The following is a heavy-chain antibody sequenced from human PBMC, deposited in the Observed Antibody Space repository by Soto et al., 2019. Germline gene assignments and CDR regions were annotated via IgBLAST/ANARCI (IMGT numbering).Heavy chain of an antibody. CDR2: ISYDGSNK. CDR3: VSYYYGMDV. CDR1: GFTFSSYG. J-gene: IGHJ6*02. Sequence: PGGSLRLSCAASGFTFSSYGMHWVRQAPGKGLEWVAVISYDGSNKYYADSVKGRFTISRDNSKNTLYLQMNSLRAEDTAVYYCVSYYYGMDVWGQGTTVTVSS. V-gene: IGHV3-30*03.